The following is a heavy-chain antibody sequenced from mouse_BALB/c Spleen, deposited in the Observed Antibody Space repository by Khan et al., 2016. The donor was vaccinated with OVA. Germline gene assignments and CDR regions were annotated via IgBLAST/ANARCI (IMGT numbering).Heavy chain of an antibody. Sequence: QIQLVQSGPELKKPGETVKISCKTSGYTFTNYRVNWVKQAPGKGLKWMGWINTNTGEPTYAEDFKGRFAFSLETSASTAYLQINSLKNEDTATYFCARGGKYDYYYAMDYWGQGTSVTVSS. J-gene: IGHJ4*01. D-gene: IGHD2-1*01. CDR1: GYTFTNYR. CDR3: ARGGKYDYYYAMDY. V-gene: IGHV9-3*02. CDR2: INTNTGEP.